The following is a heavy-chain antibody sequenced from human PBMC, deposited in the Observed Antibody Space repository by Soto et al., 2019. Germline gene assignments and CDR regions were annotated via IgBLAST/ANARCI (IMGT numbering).Heavy chain of an antibody. D-gene: IGHD6-19*01. Sequence: QITLKESGPTLVKPTQTLTLTCIFSGFSLRTSGVGVGWIRQPPGKALEWLGFIYWNDDKRYSPSLKSRLTITKDTSKNQVVQTMTNMDPVDTATYYCAKSGSSGWYGWFDPWGQGTLVTVSS. CDR3: AKSGSSGWYGWFDP. CDR2: IYWNDDK. V-gene: IGHV2-5*01. J-gene: IGHJ5*02. CDR1: GFSLRTSGVG.